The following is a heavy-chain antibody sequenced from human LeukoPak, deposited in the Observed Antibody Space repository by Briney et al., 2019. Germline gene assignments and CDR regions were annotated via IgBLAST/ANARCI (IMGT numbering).Heavy chain of an antibody. J-gene: IGHJ5*02. Sequence: SETLSLTCTVSGYSISSGYYWGWIRQPPGKGLEWIGNIYHSGSTFYNPSLKSRVTISVDTSKIQFSLKLSSVTAADTAVYYCARGYSSSWYFNWFDPWGQGTLVTVSS. CDR1: GYSISSGYY. V-gene: IGHV4-38-2*02. D-gene: IGHD6-13*01. CDR2: IYHSGST. CDR3: ARGYSSSWYFNWFDP.